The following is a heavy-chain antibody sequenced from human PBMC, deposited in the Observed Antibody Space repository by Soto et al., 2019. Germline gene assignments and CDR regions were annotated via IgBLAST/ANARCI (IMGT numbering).Heavy chain of an antibody. V-gene: IGHV3-33*01. J-gene: IGHJ4*02. Sequence: GGSLRLSCAASGFTFSSYGMHWVRQAPGKGLEWVAVIWYDGSNKYYADSVKGRFTISRDNSKNTLYLQMNSLRAEDTAVYYCARDAPPAAMGGVDYWGQGTLVTVSS. D-gene: IGHD2-2*01. CDR3: ARDAPPAAMGGVDY. CDR2: IWYDGSNK. CDR1: GFTFSSYG.